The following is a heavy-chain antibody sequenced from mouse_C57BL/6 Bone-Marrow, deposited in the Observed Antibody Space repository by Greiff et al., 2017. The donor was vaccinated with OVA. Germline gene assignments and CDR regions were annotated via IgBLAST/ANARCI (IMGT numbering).Heavy chain of an antibody. V-gene: IGHV5-15*01. D-gene: IGHD1-1*01. CDR2: ISNLAYSI. CDR1: GFTFSDYG. CDR3: ARQDYYGSSWYFDV. Sequence: EVHLVESGGGLVQPGGSLKLSCAASGFTFSDYGMAWVRQAPRKGPEWVAFISNLAYSIYYADTVTGRFTISRENAKNTLYLEMSSLRSEDTAMYYCARQDYYGSSWYFDVWGTGTTVTVSS. J-gene: IGHJ1*03.